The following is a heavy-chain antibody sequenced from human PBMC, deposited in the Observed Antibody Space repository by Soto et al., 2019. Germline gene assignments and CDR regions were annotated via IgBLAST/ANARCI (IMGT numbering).Heavy chain of an antibody. D-gene: IGHD1-1*01. CDR2: IRSKANSYAT. V-gene: IGHV3-73*02. CDR1: GFTFSGSA. CDR3: TSPRTTGTTFNAFEL. J-gene: IGHJ3*01. Sequence: EVQLVESGGGLVQPGGSLKLSCAASGFTFSGSAMHWVRQASGKGLEWVGRIRSKANSYATAYAASVKGRFTISRDDSKNTAYLQMNSLKTEDTAVYYCTSPRTTGTTFNAFELWGQGTMVTVSS.